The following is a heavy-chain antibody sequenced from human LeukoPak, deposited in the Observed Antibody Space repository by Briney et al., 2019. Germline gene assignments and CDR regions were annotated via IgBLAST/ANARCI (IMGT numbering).Heavy chain of an antibody. CDR2: IRYDGSNK. CDR1: GFTFSSYG. V-gene: IGHV3-30*02. D-gene: IGHD5-12*01. Sequence: GGSLRLSCAASGFTFSSYGMHWVRQAPGKGLEWVAFIRYDGSNKYYADSVKGRFTISRDNSKNTLYLQMNSLRAEDTAVYYCAKGDSGYVRSHFDYWGQGTLVTVSS. CDR3: AKGDSGYVRSHFDY. J-gene: IGHJ4*02.